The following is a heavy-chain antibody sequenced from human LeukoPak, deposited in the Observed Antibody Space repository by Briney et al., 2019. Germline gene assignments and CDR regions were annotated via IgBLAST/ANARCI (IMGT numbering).Heavy chain of an antibody. Sequence: SETLSLTCTVSGGSISSSSYYWGWIRQPPGKGLEWIGSIYYSGSTYYNPSLKSRVTISVDTSKNQFSLKLSSVTAADTAVYYCARQFSSSWYNLYYYYYYMDVWGKGTTVTVS. D-gene: IGHD6-13*01. CDR3: ARQFSSSWYNLYYYYYYMDV. V-gene: IGHV4-39*01. J-gene: IGHJ6*03. CDR2: IYYSGST. CDR1: GGSISSSSYY.